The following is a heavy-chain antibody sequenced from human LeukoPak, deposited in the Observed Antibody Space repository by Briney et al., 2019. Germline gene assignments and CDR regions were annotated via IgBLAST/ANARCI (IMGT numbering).Heavy chain of an antibody. V-gene: IGHV4-59*08. CDR2: IDYSGNS. CDR3: ARHGGLAAPPMQY. J-gene: IGHJ4*02. Sequence: SETLSLTCTVSGASISPSYWSWIRQPPGKGLEWIGYIDYSGNSNYNPSLRSRVTMSVDTSKNQFSLRLSSMTAADTAVYYCARHGGLAAPPMQYWGQGRLVTVSP. CDR1: GASISPSY. D-gene: IGHD6-6*01.